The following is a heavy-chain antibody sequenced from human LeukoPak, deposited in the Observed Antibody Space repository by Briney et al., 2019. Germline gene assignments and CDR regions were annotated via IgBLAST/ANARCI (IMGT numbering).Heavy chain of an antibody. CDR1: GGSISNYY. Sequence: SETLSLTCAVSGGSISNYYLNWIRQPPGKGLEWIGYISYSGSTNYNPSLKSRVTISIDTSKNQFSLKLSSVTAADTAVYYCARDYFTSYYYYGMDVWGQGTTVTVSS. CDR3: ARDYFTSYYYYGMDV. CDR2: ISYSGST. J-gene: IGHJ6*02. D-gene: IGHD2/OR15-2a*01. V-gene: IGHV4-59*01.